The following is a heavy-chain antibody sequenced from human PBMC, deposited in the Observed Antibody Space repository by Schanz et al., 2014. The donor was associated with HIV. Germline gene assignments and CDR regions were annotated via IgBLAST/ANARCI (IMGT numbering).Heavy chain of an antibody. Sequence: QVQLVESGGGLVKAGGSLRLSCAASGFTFSDYYMNWIRQAPGKGLEWVSYISSGGTTIYYADSVKGRFTVSRDNAKNSLYLQMKSLRAEDTAVYYCALVGVWYYYGMDVWGQGTTVTVSS. CDR1: GFTFSDYY. D-gene: IGHD2-8*01. CDR2: ISSGGTTI. CDR3: ALVGVWYYYGMDV. V-gene: IGHV3-11*01. J-gene: IGHJ6*02.